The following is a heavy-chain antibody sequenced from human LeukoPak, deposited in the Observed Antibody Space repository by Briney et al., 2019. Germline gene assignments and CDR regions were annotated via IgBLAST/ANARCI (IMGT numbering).Heavy chain of an antibody. J-gene: IGHJ3*02. CDR3: ARDHPGIVGAHTRGGAFDI. CDR2: IYYSGST. CDR1: GGSISSSSYY. Sequence: TTSETLSLTCTVSGGSISSSSYYWGWIRQPPGKGLEWIGSIYYSGSTYYNPSLKSRVTISVDTSKNQFSLKLSSVTAADTAVYYCARDHPGIVGAHTRGGAFDIWGQGTMVTVSS. V-gene: IGHV4-39*07. D-gene: IGHD1-26*01.